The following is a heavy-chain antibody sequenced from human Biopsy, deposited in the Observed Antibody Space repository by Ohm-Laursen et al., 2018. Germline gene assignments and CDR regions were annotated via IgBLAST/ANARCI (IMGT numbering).Heavy chain of an antibody. D-gene: IGHD3-16*01. CDR3: ARDIMNRIAGLVARSDVFDV. J-gene: IGHJ3*01. CDR1: GYAVNDYF. V-gene: IGHV1-2*02. Sequence: SSVKVSCKGSGYAVNDYFLHWLRQAPGQGPEGMGWISSNSGGTNYAQKFQGRVTMTTDTSTSTVYLELRRLISDDTAVYYCARDIMNRIAGLVARSDVFDVWGQGTLVTVSS. CDR2: ISSNSGGT.